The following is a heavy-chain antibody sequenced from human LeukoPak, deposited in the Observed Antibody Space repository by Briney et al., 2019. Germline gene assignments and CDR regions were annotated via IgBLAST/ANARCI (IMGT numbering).Heavy chain of an antibody. V-gene: IGHV3-48*01. CDR2: IGGSRSTT. Sequence: GGSLRLSCAASGFTFSVYSMKWLRQAPGKGLEWVSYIGGSRSTTYYADSVKGRFTISRDNAKNSLYLQMNSLRAEDTAVYYCARSPSLGSGSYCDFWGQGTLVTVSS. D-gene: IGHD3-10*01. J-gene: IGHJ4*02. CDR3: ARSPSLGSGSYCDF. CDR1: GFTFSVYS.